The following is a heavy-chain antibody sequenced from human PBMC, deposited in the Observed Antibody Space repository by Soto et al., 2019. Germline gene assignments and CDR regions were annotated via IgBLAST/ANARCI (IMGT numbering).Heavy chain of an antibody. CDR2: ISSNGGST. CDR3: VPYCSSTSCLP. J-gene: IGHJ5*02. D-gene: IGHD2-2*01. CDR1: GFTFSSYA. V-gene: IGHV3-64D*08. Sequence: GGSLRLSCSASGFTFSSYAMHWVRQAPGKGLEYVSAISSNGGSTYYADSVKGRFTISRDNSKNTLYLQMSSLRAEDTAVYYCVPYCSSTSCLPWGQGTLVTVSS.